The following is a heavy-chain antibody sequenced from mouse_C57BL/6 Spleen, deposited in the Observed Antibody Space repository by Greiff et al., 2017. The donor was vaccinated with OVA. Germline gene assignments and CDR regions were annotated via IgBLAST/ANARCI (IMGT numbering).Heavy chain of an antibody. CDR3: ARVDYYGSRDFDY. CDR2: ISGGGGNT. D-gene: IGHD1-1*01. V-gene: IGHV5-9*01. CDR1: GFTFSSYT. Sequence: DVQLVESGGGLVKPGGSLKLSCAASGFTFSSYTMSWVRQTPEKRLEWVATISGGGGNTYYPDSVKGRFTISRDNAKNTLYLQMSSLRSEDTALYYCARVDYYGSRDFDYWGQGTTLTVSS. J-gene: IGHJ2*01.